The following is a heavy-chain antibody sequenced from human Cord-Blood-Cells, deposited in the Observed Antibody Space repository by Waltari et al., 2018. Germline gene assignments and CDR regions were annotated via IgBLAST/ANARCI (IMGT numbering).Heavy chain of an antibody. Sequence: QVRLVPSAALVKRPGSSVKLSCTAAAGTFTTYAISWVRQAPGQGLERRGGIIPIFGTANYAQKFQGRVTITADESTSTAYMELSSLRSEDTAVYYCARDSGGVTGYYYMDVWGKGTTVTVSS. CDR1: AGTFTTYA. J-gene: IGHJ6*03. CDR3: ARDSGGVTGYYYMDV. V-gene: IGHV1-69*01. CDR2: IIPIFGTA. D-gene: IGHD3-10*01.